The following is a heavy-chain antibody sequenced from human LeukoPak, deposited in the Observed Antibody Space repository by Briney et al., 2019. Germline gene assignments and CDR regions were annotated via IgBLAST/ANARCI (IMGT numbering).Heavy chain of an antibody. CDR1: RFTFSSYG. J-gene: IGHJ4*02. D-gene: IGHD3-22*01. CDR2: INWNADST. Sequence: PGGSLRLSCAASRFTFSSYGMSWVRQAPGKGLEWVSGINWNADSTGYADSVKGRFTISRDNAKNSLYLQMNSLRAEDTALYYCARGGYYDNSGASDYWGQGTLVTVSS. CDR3: ARGGYYDNSGASDY. V-gene: IGHV3-20*04.